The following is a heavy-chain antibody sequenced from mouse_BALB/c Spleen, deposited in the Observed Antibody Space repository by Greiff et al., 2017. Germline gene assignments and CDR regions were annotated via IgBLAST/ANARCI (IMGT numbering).Heavy chain of an antibody. CDR3: ARLYGNYGDYYAMDY. CDR2: ISSGGSYT. V-gene: IGHV5-6*01. CDR1: GFTFSSYG. D-gene: IGHD2-1*01. J-gene: IGHJ4*01. Sequence: EVKLMESGGDLVKPGGSLKLSCAASGFTFSSYGMSWVRQTPDKRLEWVATISSGGSYTYYPDSVKGRFTISRDNAKNTLYLQMSSLKSEDTAMYYCARLYGNYGDYYAMDYWGQGTSVTVSS.